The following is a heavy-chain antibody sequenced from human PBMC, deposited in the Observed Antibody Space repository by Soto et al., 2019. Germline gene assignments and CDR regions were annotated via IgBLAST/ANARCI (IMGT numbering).Heavy chain of an antibody. CDR3: ARGGAARAYYYYGMDV. CDR1: GFTLTNYW. Sequence: EVQLVESGGGLVQPGGSLRLSCAASGFTLTNYWMHWVRQAPGKGLVWVSRINSNGRSITYADSVKGRFTIFRDNATNTLYLQMNSLRAEDTAVYYCARGGAARAYYYYGMDVWGQGTTVTVSS. J-gene: IGHJ6*02. V-gene: IGHV3-74*01. CDR2: INSNGRSI. D-gene: IGHD6-6*01.